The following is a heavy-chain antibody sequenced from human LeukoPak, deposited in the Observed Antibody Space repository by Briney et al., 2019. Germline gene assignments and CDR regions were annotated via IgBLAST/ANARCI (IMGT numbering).Heavy chain of an antibody. V-gene: IGHV2-5*01. CDR2: IYGNDDK. Sequence: ESGPTLVKPTQTLTLTCTISGFSLNTNAVAVGWVRQPPGQTLEWLTFIYGNDDKRYSPPLASRLTITKDTSKNQVVLTMTDMDYVDTATYYCVHRTMVTSVDHWGQGTLVTVSS. CDR3: VHRTMVTSVDH. D-gene: IGHD4-17*01. J-gene: IGHJ4*02. CDR1: GFSLNTNAVA.